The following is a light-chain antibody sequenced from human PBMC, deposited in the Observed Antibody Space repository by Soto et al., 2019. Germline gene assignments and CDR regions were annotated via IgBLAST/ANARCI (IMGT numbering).Light chain of an antibody. Sequence: EIVLTQSPGTLSLSPGERATLSCRASQSVGSSLSWYQQKPGQAPRLLFYGASNRATAIPDWFSGSGFGTDFTLTITRLEPEDFAVYYCQQYGDSPQTFGPGTKVEI. CDR2: GAS. J-gene: IGKJ1*01. V-gene: IGKV3-20*01. CDR1: QSVGSS. CDR3: QQYGDSPQT.